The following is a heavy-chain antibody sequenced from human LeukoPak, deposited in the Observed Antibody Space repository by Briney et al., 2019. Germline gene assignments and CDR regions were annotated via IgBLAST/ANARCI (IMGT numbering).Heavy chain of an antibody. V-gene: IGHV3-9*03. CDR2: ISWNSGSI. J-gene: IGHJ5*02. CDR1: GFTFDDYA. CDR3: AKDSLGSTRHLGGFDH. D-gene: IGHD3-10*01. Sequence: GGSLRLSCAASGFTFDDYAMHSVRQAPGKGLEWVSGISWNSGSIGYADSVKGRFTISRDNAKNSLYLQMKSLRAEDMALYYCAKDSLGSTRHLGGFDHWGQGTLVTVSS.